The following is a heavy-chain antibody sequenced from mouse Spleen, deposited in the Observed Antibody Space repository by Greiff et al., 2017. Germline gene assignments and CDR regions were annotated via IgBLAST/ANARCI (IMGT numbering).Heavy chain of an antibody. Sequence: EVQGVESGGDLVKPGGSLKLSCAASGFTFSSYGMSWVRQTPDKRLEWVATISSGGSYTYYPDSVKGRFTISRDNAKNTLYLQMSSLKSEDTAMYYCARREDGNYGGYYYAMDYWGQGTSVTFSS. D-gene: IGHD2-1*01. CDR1: GFTFSSYG. CDR3: ARREDGNYGGYYYAMDY. J-gene: IGHJ4*01. V-gene: IGHV5-6*01. CDR2: ISSGGSYT.